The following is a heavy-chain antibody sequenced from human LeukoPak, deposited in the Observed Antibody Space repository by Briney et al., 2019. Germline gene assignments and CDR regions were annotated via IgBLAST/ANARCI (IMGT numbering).Heavy chain of an antibody. CDR2: IYYSGST. CDR1: GGSISSYY. D-gene: IGHD6-13*01. Sequence: SETLSLTCTVSGGSISSYYWSWIRQPPGKGLEWIGYIYYSGSTNYNPSLKSRVTISVDTSKNQFSLKLSSVTAADTAVYYCAREAVIAAAGTGGLNWFDPWGQGTLVIVSS. J-gene: IGHJ5*02. CDR3: AREAVIAAAGTGGLNWFDP. V-gene: IGHV4-59*01.